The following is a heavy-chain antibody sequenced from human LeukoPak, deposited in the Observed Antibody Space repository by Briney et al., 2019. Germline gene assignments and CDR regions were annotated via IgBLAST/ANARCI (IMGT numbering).Heavy chain of an antibody. Sequence: GGTLRLSCAASGFTFSSYAMSWVRQAPGKGLEWVSAISGSGGSTYYADSVKGRFTISRDNSKNTLYLQMNSLRAEDTAVYYCAKVSVATITFFDYWGQGTLVTVSS. V-gene: IGHV3-23*01. D-gene: IGHD5-12*01. CDR3: AKVSVATITFFDY. CDR1: GFTFSSYA. J-gene: IGHJ4*02. CDR2: ISGSGGST.